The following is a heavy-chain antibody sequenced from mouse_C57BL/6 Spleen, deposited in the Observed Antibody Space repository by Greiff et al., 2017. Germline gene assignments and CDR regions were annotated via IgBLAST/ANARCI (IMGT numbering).Heavy chain of an antibody. Sequence: QVQLKESGAELVKPGASVKLSCKASGYTFTSYWMHWVKQRPGQGLEWIGMIHPNSGSTNYNEKFKSKATLTVDKSSSTAYMQLSSLTSEDSAVYYCATSIYYYGSSYLYYAMDYWGQGTSVTVSS. V-gene: IGHV1-64*01. CDR3: ATSIYYYGSSYLYYAMDY. CDR2: IHPNSGST. D-gene: IGHD1-1*01. CDR1: GYTFTSYW. J-gene: IGHJ4*01.